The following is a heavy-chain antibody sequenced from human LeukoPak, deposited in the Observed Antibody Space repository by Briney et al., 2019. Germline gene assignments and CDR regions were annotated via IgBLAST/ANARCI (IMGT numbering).Heavy chain of an antibody. CDR1: GGSISSYY. D-gene: IGHD4-23*01. J-gene: IGHJ3*02. CDR3: ARGGTAVIAPYAFDI. CDR2: IYYSGST. V-gene: IGHV4-59*01. Sequence: SETLSLTCTVSGGSISSYYWSWTRQPPGKGLEWIGYIYYSGSTNCNPSVKSRVAMSVDTSKKQFSLKLSSLTAADTAVYYCARGGTAVIAPYAFDIWGQGTMVTVSS.